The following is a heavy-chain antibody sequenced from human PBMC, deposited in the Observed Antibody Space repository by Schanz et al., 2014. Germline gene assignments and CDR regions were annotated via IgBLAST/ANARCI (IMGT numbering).Heavy chain of an antibody. V-gene: IGHV3-11*01. J-gene: IGHJ4*02. CDR3: AGGPRGGYIEY. D-gene: IGHD3-16*01. CDR2: ISRDGTTS. CDR1: GFIFNDYY. Sequence: QVQLVESGGGLVKPGGSLRLSCAASGFIFNDYYMNWIRQAPGKGLEWLSYISRDGTTSYYADSVKGRFTISRDNAKNSLYLQMNSLRAEDTAVYYCAGGPRGGYIEYWGQGTLVIVSS.